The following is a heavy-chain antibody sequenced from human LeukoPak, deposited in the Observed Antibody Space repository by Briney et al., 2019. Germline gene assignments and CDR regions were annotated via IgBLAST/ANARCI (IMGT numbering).Heavy chain of an antibody. D-gene: IGHD4-23*01. CDR3: ARDRGTTVVKALDY. V-gene: IGHV3-30*04. CDR1: GFTFSSYA. CDR2: ISYDGSNK. Sequence: GGSLRLSCAASGFTFSSYAMHWVRQAPGKGLEWVAVISYDGSNKYYADSVKGRFTISRDNSKNTLYLQMNSLRAEDTAVYYCARDRGTTVVKALDYWGQGTLVTVSS. J-gene: IGHJ4*02.